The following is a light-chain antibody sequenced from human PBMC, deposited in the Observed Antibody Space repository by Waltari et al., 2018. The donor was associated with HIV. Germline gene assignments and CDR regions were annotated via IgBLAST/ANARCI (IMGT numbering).Light chain of an antibody. CDR1: RSSFGAYNS. Sequence: QSALTQPRSVYGSPGPPVTISCTGTRSSFGAYNSVPWYQQHPAKAPKLMIFDVNKRPSGVPDRFSGSKSGNTASLTISGLQAEDEADYYCCSYADDYTWVFGGGTKLTVL. V-gene: IGLV2-11*01. CDR2: DVN. CDR3: CSYADDYTWV. J-gene: IGLJ3*02.